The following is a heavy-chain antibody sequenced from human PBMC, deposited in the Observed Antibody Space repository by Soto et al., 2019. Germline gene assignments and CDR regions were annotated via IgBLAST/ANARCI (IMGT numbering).Heavy chain of an antibody. V-gene: IGHV4-34*01. CDR1: GGSFSGYY. CDR3: ARAYSSSRDWFDP. J-gene: IGHJ5*02. D-gene: IGHD6-13*01. CDR2: INHSGST. Sequence: QVQLQQWGAGLLKPSETLSLTCAVYGGSFSGYYWSWIRQPPGKGLEWIGEINHSGSTNYNPSLKSRVTISVDTSKNQFSLKLSSVTAADTAVYYCARAYSSSRDWFDPWGQETLVTVSS.